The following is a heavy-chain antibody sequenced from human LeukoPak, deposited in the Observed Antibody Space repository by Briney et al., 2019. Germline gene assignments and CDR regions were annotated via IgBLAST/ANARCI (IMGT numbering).Heavy chain of an antibody. V-gene: IGHV4-39*01. D-gene: IGHD5-12*01. CDR2: ISYSGST. J-gene: IGHJ4*02. Sequence: PSETLSLTCTVSGGSVSSGSYYWSWIRQPPGQGLEWIGIISYSGSTYYNPSLKSRVTISVDMSKNQFSLKLSSVTAADTAVYYCARHSYEGSDYWGQGTLVTVSS. CDR1: GGSVSSGSYY. CDR3: ARHSYEGSDY.